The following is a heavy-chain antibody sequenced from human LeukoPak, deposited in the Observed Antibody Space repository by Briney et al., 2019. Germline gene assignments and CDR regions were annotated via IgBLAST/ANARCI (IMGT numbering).Heavy chain of an antibody. D-gene: IGHD5-12*01. J-gene: IGHJ4*02. CDR2: IYPGDSDT. Sequence: GESLKISCKGSGYSFTNYWIGWVRPLPGKGLEWMGIIYPGDSDTRYSLSFQGQVTISADKSITTAYLQWSSLKASDTAMYYCARRGYDLDDDYWGQGTLVTVSS. V-gene: IGHV5-51*01. CDR1: GYSFTNYW. CDR3: ARRGYDLDDDY.